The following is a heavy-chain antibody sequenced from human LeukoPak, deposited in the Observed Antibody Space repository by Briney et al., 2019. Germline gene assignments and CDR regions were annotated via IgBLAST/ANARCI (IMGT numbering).Heavy chain of an antibody. Sequence: SETLSLTCTVSGGSVSSGSYYWRWIRQPPGKGLEWIGYIYYSGSTNYNPSLKSRATITEDTAKNQFSLKQSSVTAADTAVYYCARVDSGYDYFDYWGQGTLVTVSS. D-gene: IGHD5-12*01. CDR3: ARVDSGYDYFDY. CDR2: IYYSGST. V-gene: IGHV4-61*01. CDR1: GGSVSSGSYY. J-gene: IGHJ4*02.